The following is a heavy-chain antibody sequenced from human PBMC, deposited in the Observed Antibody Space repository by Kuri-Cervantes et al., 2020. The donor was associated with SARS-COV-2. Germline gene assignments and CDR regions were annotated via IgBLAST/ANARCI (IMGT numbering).Heavy chain of an antibody. CDR3: ARARYSSGPPGGYYYMDV. J-gene: IGHJ6*03. Sequence: SETLSLTCTVSGGSISSSSYYWGWIRQPPGKVLEWIGYIYYSGSTNYNPSLKSRVTISVDTSKNQFSLKLSSVTAADTAVYYCARARYSSGPPGGYYYMDVWGKGTTVTVSS. CDR1: GGSISSSSYY. V-gene: IGHV4-61*05. CDR2: IYYSGST. D-gene: IGHD6-19*01.